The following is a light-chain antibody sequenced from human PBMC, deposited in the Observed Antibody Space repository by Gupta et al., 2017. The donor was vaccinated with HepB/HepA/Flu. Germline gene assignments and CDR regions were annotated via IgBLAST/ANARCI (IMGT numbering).Light chain of an antibody. Sequence: QSVLTQPPSASGTPGQRVTTSCSGSSSNLGRNYVYWYQQLPGSAPKLVIYRNHQWPSGVPARFSGAKSGTSASLAISGLRPEDEADYYCAAGDDSLRGWVFGGGTKLTVL. CDR1: SSNLGRNY. CDR2: RNH. CDR3: AAGDDSLRGWV. V-gene: IGLV1-47*01. J-gene: IGLJ3*02.